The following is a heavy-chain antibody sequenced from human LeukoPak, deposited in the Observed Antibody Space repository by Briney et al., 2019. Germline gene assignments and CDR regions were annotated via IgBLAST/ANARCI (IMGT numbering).Heavy chain of an antibody. J-gene: IGHJ5*02. CDR3: ARDRYYGSGSYRWFDP. CDR2: IIPIFGTA. CDR1: GGTFSSYA. D-gene: IGHD3-10*01. V-gene: IGHV1-69*13. Sequence: GASVKVSYKASGGTFSSYAISWVRQAPGQGLEWMGGIIPIFGTANYAQKFQGRVTITADESTSTAYMELSSLRSEDTAVYYCARDRYYGSGSYRWFDPWGQGTLVTVSS.